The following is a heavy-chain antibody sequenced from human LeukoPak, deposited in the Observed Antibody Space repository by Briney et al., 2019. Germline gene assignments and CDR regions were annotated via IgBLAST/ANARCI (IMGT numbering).Heavy chain of an antibody. CDR1: GGSISSSSYY. J-gene: IGHJ4*02. D-gene: IGHD1-1*01. CDR3: ARDSPLQISYPLKYFDY. V-gene: IGHV4-39*07. Sequence: SETLSLTCTVSGGSISSSSYYWGWIRQPPGKGLEWIGSIYYSGSTYYNPSLKSRVTISVDTSKNQFSLKLSSVTAADTAVYYCARDSPLQISYPLKYFDYWGQGTLVTVSS. CDR2: IYYSGST.